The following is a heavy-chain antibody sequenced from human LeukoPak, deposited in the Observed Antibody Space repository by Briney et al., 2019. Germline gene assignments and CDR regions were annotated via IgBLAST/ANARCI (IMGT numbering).Heavy chain of an antibody. CDR2: INHSGST. CDR3: ATLHYDFWSGYYNWFDP. CDR1: GVSFSGYY. V-gene: IGHV4-34*01. D-gene: IGHD3-3*01. Sequence: SETLSLTCAVYGVSFSGYYWSWIRQPPGKGLEWIGEINHSGSTNYNPSLKSRVTISVDTSKNQFSLKLSSVTAADTAVYYCATLHYDFWSGYYNWFDPWGQGTLVTVSS. J-gene: IGHJ5*02.